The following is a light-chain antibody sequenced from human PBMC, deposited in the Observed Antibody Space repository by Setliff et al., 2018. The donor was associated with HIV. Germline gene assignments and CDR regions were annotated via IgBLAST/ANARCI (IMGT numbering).Light chain of an antibody. CDR3: SSYTSSSTLI. Sequence: QSVLAQPRSVSGSPGQSVTISCTGTNSDVGGYNFVSWYQHHPGKAPKLLIYDVSKRPSGVPDRFSGSKSGNTASLTISGLQAEDEADYYCSSYTSSSTLIFGGGTKVTVL. V-gene: IGLV2-11*01. CDR2: DVS. CDR1: NSDVGGYNF. J-gene: IGLJ2*01.